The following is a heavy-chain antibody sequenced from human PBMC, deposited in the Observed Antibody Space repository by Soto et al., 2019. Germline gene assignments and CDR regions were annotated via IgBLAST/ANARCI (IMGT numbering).Heavy chain of an antibody. J-gene: IGHJ4*02. CDR2: ISWDGTSP. Sequence: EVQLVESGGVVVQLGGSRRLSCAASGFTFDDYTMHWVRQGPGKGLEWVSLISWDGTSPYYADSVKGRFTISRDNTKNSLYLQMNSLRPDDTALYYCAKGDGASYCSSTSCSIDYWGQGTLVTVSS. CDR3: AKGDGASYCSSTSCSIDY. CDR1: GFTFDDYT. D-gene: IGHD2-2*01. V-gene: IGHV3-43*01.